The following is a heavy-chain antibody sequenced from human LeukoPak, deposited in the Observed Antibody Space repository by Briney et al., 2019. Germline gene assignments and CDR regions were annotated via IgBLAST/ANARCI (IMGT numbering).Heavy chain of an antibody. CDR3: ARDRHSSSWHPLGYYYYGMDV. V-gene: IGHV7-4-1*02. CDR1: GYTFTSYT. D-gene: IGHD6-13*01. CDR2: INTNTGNP. Sequence: ASVKVSCKASGYTFTSYTMNWVRQAPGQGLEWMGWINTNTGNPTYAQGFTGRFVFSLDTSVSTAYLQISSLKAEDTAVCYCARDRHSSSWHPLGYYYYGMDVWGQGTTVTVSS. J-gene: IGHJ6*02.